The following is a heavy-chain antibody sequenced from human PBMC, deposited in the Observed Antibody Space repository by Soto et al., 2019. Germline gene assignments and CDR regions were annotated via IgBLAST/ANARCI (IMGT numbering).Heavy chain of an antibody. CDR3: AREGEWLRSSVKRWLQLIDY. CDR2: ISAYNGNT. CDR1: GYTFTSYG. Sequence: QVQLVQSGAEVKKPGASVKVSCKASGYTFTSYGISWVRQAPGQGLEWMGWISAYNGNTNYAQKLQGRVTMTTDTSTSTAYMELRSLRSDDTAVYYCAREGEWLRSSVKRWLQLIDYWGQGTLVTVSS. V-gene: IGHV1-18*01. D-gene: IGHD5-12*01. J-gene: IGHJ4*02.